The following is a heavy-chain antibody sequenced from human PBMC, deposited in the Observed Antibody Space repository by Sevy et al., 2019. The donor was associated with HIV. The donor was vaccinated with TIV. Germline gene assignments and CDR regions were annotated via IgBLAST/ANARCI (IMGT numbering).Heavy chain of an antibody. D-gene: IGHD5-12*01. CDR3: ARSGYSGYAFDY. J-gene: IGHJ4*02. CDR2: IYPSDSDT. V-gene: IGHV5-51*01. CDR1: GNNFNSYW. Sequence: GESLKISCKGFGNNFNSYWIGWVRQMPRKGLELMGFIYPSDSDTRYSPPFQGQVTISADKSISTAYLQWSSLKASDTAIYYCARSGYSGYAFDYWGQGTLVTVSS.